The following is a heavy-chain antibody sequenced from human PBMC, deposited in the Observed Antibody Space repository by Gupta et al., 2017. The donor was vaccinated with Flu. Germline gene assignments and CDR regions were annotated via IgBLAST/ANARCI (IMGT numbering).Heavy chain of an antibody. CDR2: ISQRGGA. CDR1: YY. Sequence: YYLTWIRQAPGKGLEWIAEISQRGGANYNPSLRSRVGVSLDASRNQFSLKVDSVTAADTAIYYCARGGASGYWGQGTQVTVSS. D-gene: IGHD6-19*01. J-gene: IGHJ4*02. CDR3: ARGGASGY. V-gene: IGHV4-34*01.